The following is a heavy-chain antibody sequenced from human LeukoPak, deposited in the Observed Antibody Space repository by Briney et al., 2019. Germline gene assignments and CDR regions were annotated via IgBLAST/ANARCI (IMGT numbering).Heavy chain of an antibody. CDR3: ARDSRACSSGWSSDY. J-gene: IGHJ4*02. V-gene: IGHV1-69*01. CDR1: GGTFSSYA. CDR2: IIPIFGTA. D-gene: IGHD6-19*01. Sequence: ASVKVSCKASGGTFSSYAISWVRQAPGQGLEWMGGIIPIFGTANYAQKFQGRVTITADESTSTAYMELSSLRSEDTAVYYCARDSRACSSGWSSDYWGQGTLVTVSS.